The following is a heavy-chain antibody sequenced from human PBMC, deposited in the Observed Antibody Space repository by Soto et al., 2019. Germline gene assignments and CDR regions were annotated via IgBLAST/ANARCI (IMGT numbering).Heavy chain of an antibody. J-gene: IGHJ5*02. CDR3: AKDGVDCSSTSCWVYNWFDP. CDR1: GFTFSSYA. Sequence: GGSLRLSCAASGFTFSSYAMSWVRQAPGKGLEWVSAISGSGGSTYYADSVKGRFTISRDNSKNTLYLQMNSLRAEDTAVYYCAKDGVDCSSTSCWVYNWFDPWGQGTLVTVSS. D-gene: IGHD2-2*01. CDR2: ISGSGGST. V-gene: IGHV3-23*01.